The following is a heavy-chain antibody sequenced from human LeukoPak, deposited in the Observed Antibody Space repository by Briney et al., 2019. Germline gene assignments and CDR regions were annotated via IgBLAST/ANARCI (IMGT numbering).Heavy chain of an antibody. Sequence: SETLSLTCSVSGGSISSYYWSWIRQPAGKGLEWIGRIYTSGFTNYNPSLKSRVTMSVDTSKNQFSLELNSVTAADTAVYYCARVGSGYNHDAFDIWGQGTMVIVSS. CDR3: ARVGSGYNHDAFDI. CDR1: GGSISSYY. V-gene: IGHV4-4*07. J-gene: IGHJ3*02. D-gene: IGHD3-22*01. CDR2: IYTSGFT.